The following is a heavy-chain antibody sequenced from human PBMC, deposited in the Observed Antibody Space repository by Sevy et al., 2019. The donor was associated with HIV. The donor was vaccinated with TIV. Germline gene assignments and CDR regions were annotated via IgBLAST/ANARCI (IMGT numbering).Heavy chain of an antibody. D-gene: IGHD2-21*02. V-gene: IGHV3-11*01. J-gene: IGHJ4*02. CDR1: GLTFSDYH. CDR3: AREADYYFDS. CDR2: ISSRGSTE. Sequence: GGSLRLSCEASGLTFSDYHMTWIRQAPGKGLEWVANISSRGSTEHYADSVKGRFTISRDNVKNSLYLQMDSLRGEDTAFYYCAREADYYFDSWGQGSLVTVSS.